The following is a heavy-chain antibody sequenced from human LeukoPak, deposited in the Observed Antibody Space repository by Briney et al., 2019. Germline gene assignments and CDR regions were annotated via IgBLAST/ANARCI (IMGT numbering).Heavy chain of an antibody. D-gene: IGHD1-26*01. CDR2: ISYDESNI. Sequence: SGGSLRLSCAASNFAFSSYSMHWVRQAPGKGLEWVAVISYDESNIYYAASVKGRFTISRDNARNSVYLQMNSLRVEDTAVYYCARDPVEWQLLLDYWGQGTLVTVSS. J-gene: IGHJ4*02. CDR1: NFAFSSYS. V-gene: IGHV3-30*04. CDR3: ARDPVEWQLLLDY.